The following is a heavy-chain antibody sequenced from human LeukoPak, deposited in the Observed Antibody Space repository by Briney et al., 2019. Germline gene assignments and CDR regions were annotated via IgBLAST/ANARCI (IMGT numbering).Heavy chain of an antibody. CDR2: IYYSGST. V-gene: IGHV4-39*07. CDR1: GGSISSSSYY. CDR3: ARGKYIDSGSYNVFDY. Sequence: SETLSLACTVSGGSISSSSYYWGWIRQPPGKGLEWIGSIYYSGSTYYNPSLKSRVTISVDTSKNQFSLKLSSVTAADTAVYYCARGKYIDSGSYNVFDYWGQGILVTVSS. D-gene: IGHD3-10*01. J-gene: IGHJ4*02.